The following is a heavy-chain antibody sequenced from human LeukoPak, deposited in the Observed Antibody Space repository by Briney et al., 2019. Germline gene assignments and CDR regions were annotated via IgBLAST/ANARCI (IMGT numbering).Heavy chain of an antibody. CDR1: GFTFSSYG. CDR2: ISYDGSNK. CDR3: AKDLRYCSSTSCAVFYYGMDV. D-gene: IGHD2-2*01. V-gene: IGHV3-30*18. J-gene: IGHJ6*02. Sequence: AGGSLRLSCAASGFTFSSYGMHWARQAPGKGLEWVAVISYDGSNKYYADSVKGRFTISRDNSKNTLYLQMNSLRAEDTAVYYCAKDLRYCSSTSCAVFYYGMDVWGQGTTVTVSS.